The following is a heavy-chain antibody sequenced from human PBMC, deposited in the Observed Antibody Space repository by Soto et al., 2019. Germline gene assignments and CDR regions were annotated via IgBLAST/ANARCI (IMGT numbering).Heavy chain of an antibody. V-gene: IGHV3-30*18. D-gene: IGHD3-10*01. CDR2: ISYDGYLK. J-gene: IGHJ6*02. CDR3: AKDFKVSGSHYGTLNYYYGMDV. CDR1: GFTFSTYG. Sequence: ESGGGVVQPGRSLRLSCAASGFTFSTYGMQWVRQAPGKGLEWVAVISYDGYLKYYVDAVKGRFTVARDNSKNTLFLEMNSLRVEDTAVYFCAKDFKVSGSHYGTLNYYYGMDVWGQGTTVTVSS.